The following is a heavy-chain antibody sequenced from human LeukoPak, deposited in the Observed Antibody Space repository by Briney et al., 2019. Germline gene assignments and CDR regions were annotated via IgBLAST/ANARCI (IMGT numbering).Heavy chain of an antibody. CDR1: GGSISSSSYY. D-gene: IGHD5-18*01. J-gene: IGHJ4*02. Sequence: SETLSLTCTVSGGSISSSSYYWGWIRQPPGKGLEWIGSIYYSWSTYYNPSLKSRVTISVDTSKNQFSLKLSSVTAADTAVYYCARRGYSYGQFGYWGQGTLVTVSS. V-gene: IGHV4-39*01. CDR2: IYYSWST. CDR3: ARRGYSYGQFGY.